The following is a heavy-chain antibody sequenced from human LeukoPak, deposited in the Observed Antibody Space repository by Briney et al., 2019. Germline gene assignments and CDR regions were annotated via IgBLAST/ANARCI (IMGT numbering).Heavy chain of an antibody. V-gene: IGHV4-39*07. Sequence: PSETLSLTCTVSGGSISSGSYYWGWIRQPPGKGLEWIGSIYHSGSTYYNPSLKSRVTISVDTSKNQFSLKLSSVTAADTAVYYCARIPMVRGVIEDYWGQGTLVTVSS. CDR1: GGSISSGSYY. J-gene: IGHJ4*02. CDR2: IYHSGST. D-gene: IGHD3-10*01. CDR3: ARIPMVRGVIEDY.